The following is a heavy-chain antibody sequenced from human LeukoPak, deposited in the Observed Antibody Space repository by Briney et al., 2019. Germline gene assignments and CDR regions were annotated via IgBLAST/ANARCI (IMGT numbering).Heavy chain of an antibody. CDR3: AKDPPSGSYSGYFDY. D-gene: IGHD1-26*01. CDR2: ISYDGSNK. J-gene: IGHJ4*02. Sequence: GGSLRLSCAASGFTFRSYGMHWVRQAPGKGLDWVAVISYDGSNKYYADSVKGRFTISRDNSKNTLYLQMNSLRAEDTAVYYCAKDPPSGSYSGYFDYWGQGTLVTVSS. V-gene: IGHV3-30*18. CDR1: GFTFRSYG.